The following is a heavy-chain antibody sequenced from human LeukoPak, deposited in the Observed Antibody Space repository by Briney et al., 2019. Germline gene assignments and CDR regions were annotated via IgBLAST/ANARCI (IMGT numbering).Heavy chain of an antibody. Sequence: SETLSLTCTVSGASINSSYWSWIRQPPGKGLEWIGIIYYSGSTYYNPSLKGRVTISVDTSKNQFSLKLSSVTAADTAVYYCARAFRARYFDLWGRGTLVTVSS. CDR3: ARAFRARYFDL. V-gene: IGHV4-59*04. J-gene: IGHJ2*01. D-gene: IGHD1-26*01. CDR1: GASINSSY. CDR2: IYYSGST.